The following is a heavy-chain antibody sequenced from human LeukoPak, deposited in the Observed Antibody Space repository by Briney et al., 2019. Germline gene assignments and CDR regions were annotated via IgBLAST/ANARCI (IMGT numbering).Heavy chain of an antibody. Sequence: SGTLSLTCAVSGGXISSNNWWSWVRQPPGKGLEWIGETYHSGRTNYNPSLKSRVTISVDKSKNQLSLELSFVTAADTAVYYCARHGDCYFDYWGQGSLVTVSS. CDR1: GGXISSNNW. CDR3: ARHGDCYFDY. D-gene: IGHD3-10*01. V-gene: IGHV4-4*02. CDR2: TYHSGRT. J-gene: IGHJ4*02.